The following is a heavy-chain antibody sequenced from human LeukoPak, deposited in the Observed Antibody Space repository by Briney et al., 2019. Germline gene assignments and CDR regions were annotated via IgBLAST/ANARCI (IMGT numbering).Heavy chain of an antibody. D-gene: IGHD3-22*01. J-gene: IGHJ5*02. CDR1: GYSFTSYW. Sequence: GESLKISCKGSGYSFTSYWIGWVRPMPGKGLEWMGIIYPRDSDTRYSPSFQGQVTISADKSISTAYLQWSSLKASDTAMYYCARTYYYDSGGYSPFDPWGQGTLVTVSS. V-gene: IGHV5-51*01. CDR2: IYPRDSDT. CDR3: ARTYYYDSGGYSPFDP.